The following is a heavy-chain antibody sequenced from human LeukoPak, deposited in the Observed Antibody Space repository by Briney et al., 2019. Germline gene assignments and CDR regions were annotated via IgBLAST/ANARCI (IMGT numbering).Heavy chain of an antibody. J-gene: IGHJ4*02. D-gene: IGHD5-18*01. CDR2: IHYSGST. V-gene: IGHV4-59*08. CDR3: ARHGGYSYGSFDC. Sequence: ETLSLTCTVSGSSTSGYYWSWLRQPPGKELEWIAYIHYSGSTKYNPSLKSRGTISVDTSKNQFSLKLSSVTAADTAVYYCARHGGYSYGSFDCWGQGTLVTVSS. CDR1: GSSTSGYY.